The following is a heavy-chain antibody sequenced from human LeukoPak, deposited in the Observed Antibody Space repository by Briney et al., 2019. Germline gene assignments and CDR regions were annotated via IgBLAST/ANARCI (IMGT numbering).Heavy chain of an antibody. CDR3: AKDILAAGLFFDY. D-gene: IGHD6-13*01. CDR1: GFTFSDYY. CDR2: IHYSASPK. J-gene: IGHJ4*02. Sequence: PGGSLRLSCAASGFTFSDYYMGWIRQAPGKGLEWVSYIHYSASPKYYADSVKGRFTISRDNAKNSLYLQMNSLRAEDTAVYYCAKDILAAGLFFDYWGQGTLVTVSS. V-gene: IGHV3-11*01.